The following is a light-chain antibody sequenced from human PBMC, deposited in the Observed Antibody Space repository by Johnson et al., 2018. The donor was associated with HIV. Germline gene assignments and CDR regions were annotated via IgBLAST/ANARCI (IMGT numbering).Light chain of an antibody. Sequence: QSVLTQPPSVSAAPGQKVTISCSGSSSNIGNNYVSWYRQLPGTAPKLLIYENTQRPSGIPDRFSGSKSGASATLGITGLQTGDEADYYCATWDRSLSAGCVFGTGTKVTVL. CDR2: ENT. V-gene: IGLV1-51*02. CDR3: ATWDRSLSAGCV. CDR1: SSNIGNNY. J-gene: IGLJ1*01.